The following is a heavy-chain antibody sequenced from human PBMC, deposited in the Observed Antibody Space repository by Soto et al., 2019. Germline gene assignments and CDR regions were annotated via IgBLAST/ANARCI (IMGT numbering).Heavy chain of an antibody. Sequence: GGSLRLSCSASGFTFSSYAMHWVRQAPGKGLEYVSAISSNGGSTYYADSVKGRFTISRDNSKNTLYLQMSSLRAEDTAVYYCVKTVQSGPWIQLWSPGVWGQGTTVTVSS. CDR1: GFTFSSYA. V-gene: IGHV3-64D*08. CDR2: ISSNGGST. J-gene: IGHJ6*02. CDR3: VKTVQSGPWIQLWSPGV. D-gene: IGHD5-18*01.